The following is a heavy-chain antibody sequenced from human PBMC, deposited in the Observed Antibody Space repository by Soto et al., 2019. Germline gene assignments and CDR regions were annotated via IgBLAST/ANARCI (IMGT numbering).Heavy chain of an antibody. Sequence: QVQLVQSGAEVKKPGSSVKVSCKASGGTFSSYAINWVRQAPGQGLEWMGGIMPIFGTANYAQKFQDRVTITADESTSTAYMELSSLRSEDSAVYYCASGYCSSSSCYRADYYYYGMDVGGQGTTVTVSS. J-gene: IGHJ6*02. D-gene: IGHD2-2*02. V-gene: IGHV1-69*01. CDR2: IMPIFGTA. CDR1: GGTFSSYA. CDR3: ASGYCSSSSCYRADYYYYGMDV.